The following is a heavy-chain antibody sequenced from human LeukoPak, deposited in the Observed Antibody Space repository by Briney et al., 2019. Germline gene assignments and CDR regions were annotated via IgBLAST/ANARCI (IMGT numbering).Heavy chain of an antibody. CDR2: ISCDGSNK. CDR3: ARVMATISQDYFDF. J-gene: IGHJ4*02. CDR1: GFTFNTYS. D-gene: IGHD5-24*01. V-gene: IGHV3-30-3*01. Sequence: GGSLRLSCAASGFTFNTYSVHWVRQAPGKGLEWVAVISCDGSNKYYADSVKGRFTISRDNSKNTLFLQMNSLRAEDTAVYYCARVMATISQDYFDFWGQGTLVTVSS.